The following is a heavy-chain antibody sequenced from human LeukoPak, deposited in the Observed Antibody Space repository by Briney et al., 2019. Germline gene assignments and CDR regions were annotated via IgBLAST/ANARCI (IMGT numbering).Heavy chain of an antibody. J-gene: IGHJ3*02. CDR1: GYTFTSYA. Sequence: ASVKVSCKASGYTFTSYAMNWVRQAPGQGLEWMGWINTNTGNPTYAQGFTGRFVFSLDTSVSTAYLQISSLKAEDTAVYYCARERNWNDVNAFDIWVQGTMVTVSS. CDR2: INTNTGNP. V-gene: IGHV7-4-1*02. CDR3: ARERNWNDVNAFDI. D-gene: IGHD1-1*01.